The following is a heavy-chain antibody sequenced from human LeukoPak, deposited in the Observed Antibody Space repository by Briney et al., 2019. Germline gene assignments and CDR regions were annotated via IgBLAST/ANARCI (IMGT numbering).Heavy chain of an antibody. D-gene: IGHD3-10*01. Sequence: GGSLRLSCAASGFTFDDYTMHWVRQAPGKGLEWVSLISWDGGSTYYADSVKGRFTISRDNSKNSLYLQMNSLRTEDTALYYCAKDYYYGSGTYSPYFDYWGQGTPVTVSS. V-gene: IGHV3-43*01. CDR2: ISWDGGST. J-gene: IGHJ4*02. CDR1: GFTFDDYT. CDR3: AKDYYYGSGTYSPYFDY.